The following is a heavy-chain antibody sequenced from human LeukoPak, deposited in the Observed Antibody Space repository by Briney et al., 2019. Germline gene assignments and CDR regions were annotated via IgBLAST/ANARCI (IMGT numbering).Heavy chain of an antibody. J-gene: IGHJ4*02. CDR1: GGSISSYY. Sequence: SETLSLTCTVSGGSISSYYWSWIRQPPGKGLEWIGYIYYSGSTNYNPSLKSRVTISVDPSKNQFSLKLSSVTAADTAVYYCARRASYTSSFFDYWGQGTLVTVSS. D-gene: IGHD6-6*01. V-gene: IGHV4-59*08. CDR3: ARRASYTSSFFDY. CDR2: IYYSGST.